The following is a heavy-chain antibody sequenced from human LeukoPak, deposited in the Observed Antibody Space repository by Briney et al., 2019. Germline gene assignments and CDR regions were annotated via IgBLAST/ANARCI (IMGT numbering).Heavy chain of an antibody. J-gene: IGHJ4*02. CDR1: GYTFTSYY. CDR3: ARDGLLRYYDSRAYYTDY. CDR2: INPSGGST. Sequence: ASVKVSCKASGYTFTSYYMHWVRQAPGQGLEWMGIINPSGGSTTYAQKFQGRVTMTRDTSTSAVYKDLSSLRSEDTAVYYCARDGLLRYYDSRAYYTDYWGQGTLVTVSS. V-gene: IGHV1-46*01. D-gene: IGHD3-22*01.